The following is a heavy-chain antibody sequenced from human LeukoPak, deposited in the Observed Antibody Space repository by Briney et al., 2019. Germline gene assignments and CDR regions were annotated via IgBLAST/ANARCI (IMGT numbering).Heavy chain of an antibody. V-gene: IGHV3-74*01. CDR2: IKSDGST. J-gene: IGHJ5*01. CDR3: TRAITYFYGSVTYDWFDS. D-gene: IGHD3-10*01. Sequence: GGSLRLSCAASGFTFSSYWMHWVRQTPGKGLMWVARIKSDGSTIYAESVRGRFNISRDNAKNTVYLQMNSLRVDDTAIYYFTRAITYFYGSVTYDWFDSWGQGTRVTVSS. CDR1: GFTFSSYW.